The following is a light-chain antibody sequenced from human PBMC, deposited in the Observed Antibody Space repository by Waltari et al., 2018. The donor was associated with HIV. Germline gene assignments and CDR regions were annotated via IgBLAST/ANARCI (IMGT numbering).Light chain of an antibody. CDR2: GAA. Sequence: EIVLTQSPGPLSLSPGDRATLSCRACQSVSSSYLAWYQQKPGQAPRLLIYGAASRATGIPDRFSGSGSGTDFTLTISRLEPEDFAVYYCQQSGSSPRTFGQGTKVEIK. CDR3: QQSGSSPRT. J-gene: IGKJ1*01. CDR1: QSVSSSY. V-gene: IGKV3-20*01.